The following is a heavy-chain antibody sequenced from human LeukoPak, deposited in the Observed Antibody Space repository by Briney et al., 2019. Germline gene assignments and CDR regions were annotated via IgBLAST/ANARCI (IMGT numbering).Heavy chain of an antibody. D-gene: IGHD3-10*01. CDR1: GYSFTSYW. CDR3: ARHFLRGSGSFNWFDP. J-gene: IGHJ5*02. V-gene: IGHV5-10-1*01. CDR2: IDPSDSYT. Sequence: GESLKISCKGSGYSFTSYWIGWVRRMPGKGLEWMGRIDPSDSYTNYSPSFQGHVTISADKSISTAYLQWSSLKASDTAMYYCARHFLRGSGSFNWFDPWGQGTLVTVSS.